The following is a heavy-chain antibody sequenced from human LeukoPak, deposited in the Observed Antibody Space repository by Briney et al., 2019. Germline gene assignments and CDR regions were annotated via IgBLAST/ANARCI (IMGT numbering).Heavy chain of an antibody. D-gene: IGHD2-15*01. Sequence: QPGGSLRLSCAASGFTFSSYEMNWVRQAPGKGLEWVSYISSSGSTIYYADSVKGRFTISRDNAKNSLYLQMNSLRAEDTALYYCAREDDSRFDYWGQGTLVTVSS. CDR1: GFTFSSYE. V-gene: IGHV3-48*03. CDR3: AREDDSRFDY. CDR2: ISSSGSTI. J-gene: IGHJ4*02.